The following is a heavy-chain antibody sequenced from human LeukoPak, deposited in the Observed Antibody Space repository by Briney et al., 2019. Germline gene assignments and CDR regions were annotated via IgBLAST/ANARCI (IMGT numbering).Heavy chain of an antibody. J-gene: IGHJ4*02. D-gene: IGHD6-13*01. Sequence: SGTLSLTCTVSGDSISSYYWSWIRQPAGKGLEWIGRIYSSGSTNYNPSLKSRITMSVDTSKNQFSLKLSSVTAADTAVYYCARDSSSRAFDYWGQGTLVTVSS. V-gene: IGHV4-4*07. CDR2: IYSSGST. CDR1: GDSISSYY. CDR3: ARDSSSRAFDY.